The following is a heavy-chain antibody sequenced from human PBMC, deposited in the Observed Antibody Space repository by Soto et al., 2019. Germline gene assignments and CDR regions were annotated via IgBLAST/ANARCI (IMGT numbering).Heavy chain of an antibody. CDR1: GFTFSSYA. CDR3: AKGLVATIPYCFDY. D-gene: IGHD5-12*01. Sequence: GGSLRLSCSASGFTFSSYAMHWVRQAPGKGLEYVSAISSNGGSTYYADSVKGRFTISRDNSKNTLYLQMNSLRAEDTAVYYCAKGLVATIPYCFDYWGQGTLVTVSS. CDR2: ISSNGGST. V-gene: IGHV3-64*04. J-gene: IGHJ4*02.